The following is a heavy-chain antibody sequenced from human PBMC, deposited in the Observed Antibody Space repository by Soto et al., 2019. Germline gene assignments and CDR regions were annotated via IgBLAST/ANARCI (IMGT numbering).Heavy chain of an antibody. J-gene: IGHJ4*02. CDR3: ARVYSSSWYSVDY. V-gene: IGHV3-33*01. CDR1: GFTYSSYG. Sequence: QVQLVESGGGVVQPGRSLRLSCAASGFTYSSYGVHRVREAPGKGLEWVAVIWYDGSNKYYADSVKGRFSISRDNSKNTLYLQMNSLRAEDTAVYYCARVYSSSWYSVDYWGQGTLVTVSS. CDR2: IWYDGSNK. D-gene: IGHD6-13*01.